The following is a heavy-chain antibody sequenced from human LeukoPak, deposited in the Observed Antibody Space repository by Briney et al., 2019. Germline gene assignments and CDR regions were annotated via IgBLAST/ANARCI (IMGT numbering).Heavy chain of an antibody. J-gene: IGHJ5*02. V-gene: IGHV1-69*13. CDR3: ASGSGYDRVEYNWFDP. D-gene: IGHD5-12*01. Sequence: SVKVSCKASGGTFSSYAISWLRQAPGQGLEWMGGIIPIFGTANYAQKFQGRVTITADESTSTAYMELSSLRSEDTAVYYCASGSGYDRVEYNWFDPWGQGTLVTVSS. CDR2: IIPIFGTA. CDR1: GGTFSSYA.